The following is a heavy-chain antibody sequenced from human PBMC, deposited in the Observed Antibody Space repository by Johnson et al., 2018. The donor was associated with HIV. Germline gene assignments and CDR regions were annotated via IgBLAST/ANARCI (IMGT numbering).Heavy chain of an antibody. Sequence: VQLVESGGGLVKPGGSLRLSCAASGLTFSDYDMSWIRQAPGKGLEWVSVIYSGGTTYYADSVKGRFTISRDTSENTVHLQMNDLRAEDTAVYYCAREALPRGLQSSFGGAFDIWGQGTMVTVSS. V-gene: IGHV3-66*01. CDR3: AREALPRGLQSSFGGAFDI. D-gene: IGHD3-16*01. CDR1: GLTFSDYD. CDR2: IYSGGTT. J-gene: IGHJ3*02.